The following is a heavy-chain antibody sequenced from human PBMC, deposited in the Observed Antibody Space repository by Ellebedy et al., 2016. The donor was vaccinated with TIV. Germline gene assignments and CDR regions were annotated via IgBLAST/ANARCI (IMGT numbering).Heavy chain of an antibody. V-gene: IGHV2-5*02. CDR1: GFPLSTSGVG. J-gene: IGHJ4*02. CDR2: IYWDDDK. Sequence: SGPTLVXPTQTLTLTCTFSGFPLSTSGVGVGWIRQPPGKALEWLGIIYWDDDKRYSPSLETRLTFTRDTSKNQVVLTMTNMDPVDTATYYCAHCVVGPTGDHYPCDYWGQGALVTVSS. CDR3: AHCVVGPTGDHYPCDY. D-gene: IGHD1-26*01.